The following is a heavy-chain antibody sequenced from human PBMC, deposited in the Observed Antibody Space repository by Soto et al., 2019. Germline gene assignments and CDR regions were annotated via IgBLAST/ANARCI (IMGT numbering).Heavy chain of an antibody. CDR2: ISGNGRSL. J-gene: IGHJ4*02. V-gene: IGHV3-23*01. Sequence: EMQLMESGGGLVQPGGSLRLSCAASGFIFSTYAMSWVRQAPGRGLEWVSAISGNGRSLYYADSMKGRFTISRDNPSNTLYLQLNSLSAEDTAVYYCAKRPETGLSPFDYGGQGILVTVSS. D-gene: IGHD3-9*01. CDR1: GFIFSTYA. CDR3: AKRPETGLSPFDY.